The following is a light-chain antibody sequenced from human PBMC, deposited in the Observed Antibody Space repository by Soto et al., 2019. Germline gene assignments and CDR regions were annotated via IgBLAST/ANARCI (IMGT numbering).Light chain of an antibody. J-gene: IGLJ3*02. CDR2: LNSDGSH. Sequence: QSVLTQSPSASASLGASLKLTCTLSSGHSNYAIAWHQQQPEKGPRYLMKLNSDGSHSKGDGIPDRFSGSSSGAERYLTISSLQSEDEADYYCQTWGTGIQVFGGGTQLTVL. V-gene: IGLV4-69*01. CDR1: SGHSNYA. CDR3: QTWGTGIQV.